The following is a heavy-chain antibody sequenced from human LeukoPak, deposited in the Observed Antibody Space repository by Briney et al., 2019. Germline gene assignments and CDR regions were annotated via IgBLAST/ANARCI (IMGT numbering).Heavy chain of an antibody. Sequence: SETLSLTCAVSGYSISSGYYWGWIRQPPGKGLEWIGSFYLGGSTYYNPSLKSRVTISVDTSKNQFSLKLSSVTAADTAVYYCARDVVVPATANYYHYYYYMDVWGKGTAVTVSS. CDR3: ARDVVVPATANYYHYYYYMDV. CDR2: FYLGGST. D-gene: IGHD2-2*01. CDR1: GYSISSGYY. J-gene: IGHJ6*03. V-gene: IGHV4-38-2*02.